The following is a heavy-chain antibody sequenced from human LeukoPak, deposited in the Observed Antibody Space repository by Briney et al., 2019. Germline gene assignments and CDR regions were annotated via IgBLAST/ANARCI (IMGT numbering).Heavy chain of an antibody. V-gene: IGHV3-7*01. CDR1: GFTFSSYW. CDR3: ARFDGYSSSWSFDC. Sequence: PGGSLRLSCAASGFTFSSYWMSWVRQAPGKGLEWVANIKQDGSEKYYVDSVKGRFTISRDNAKNSLYLQMNSLRAEDTAVYYCARFDGYSSSWSFDCWGQGTLVTVSS. CDR2: IKQDGSEK. J-gene: IGHJ4*02. D-gene: IGHD6-13*01.